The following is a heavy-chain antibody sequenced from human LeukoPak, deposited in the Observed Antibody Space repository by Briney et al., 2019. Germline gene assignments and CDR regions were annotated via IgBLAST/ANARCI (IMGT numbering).Heavy chain of an antibody. J-gene: IGHJ4*02. V-gene: IGHV3-23*01. Sequence: PGGSLRLSCAASGFTFSSYAMSWVRQAPGKGLEWVSAISGSGGSTYYADSVKGRFTISRDNSKNTLYLQMNSLRAEDTAVYYCAKARMPGYNWNDGFDYWGQGTLVTVSS. CDR2: ISGSGGST. CDR1: GFTFSSYA. D-gene: IGHD1-20*01. CDR3: AKARMPGYNWNDGFDY.